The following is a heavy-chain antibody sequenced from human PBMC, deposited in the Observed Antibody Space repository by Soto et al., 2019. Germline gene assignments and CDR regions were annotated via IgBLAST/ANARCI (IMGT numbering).Heavy chain of an antibody. J-gene: IGHJ3*01. CDR2: IYWDDDK. CDR1: GFSLSADGVG. V-gene: IGHV2-5*02. D-gene: IGHD2-2*01. Sequence: QITLKESGPTLVKPTQTLTLTCTFSGFSLSADGVGVGWIRQPPGKALEWLALIYWDDDKRYRPSLKSRLTITKDTSKNPVVLTMTNMDPVDTATYCCAHAYGGTSWPNDAFDVWGQGTVVTVSS. CDR3: AHAYGGTSWPNDAFDV.